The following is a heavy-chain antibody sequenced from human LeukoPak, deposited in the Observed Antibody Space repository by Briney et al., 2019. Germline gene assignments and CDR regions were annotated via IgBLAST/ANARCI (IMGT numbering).Heavy chain of an antibody. CDR1: GITLSNYG. Sequence: GGSLRLSCAVSGITLSNYGTSWVRQAPGKGLEWVAGISDSGGGTNYADSVKGRFTISRDSPKNTLYLQMNSLRAEDTAVYFCAKRGVVIRVILVGFHKQAYYFDSWGQGALVTVSS. D-gene: IGHD3-22*01. V-gene: IGHV3-23*01. CDR2: ISDSGGGT. J-gene: IGHJ4*02. CDR3: AKRGVVIRVILVGFHKQAYYFDS.